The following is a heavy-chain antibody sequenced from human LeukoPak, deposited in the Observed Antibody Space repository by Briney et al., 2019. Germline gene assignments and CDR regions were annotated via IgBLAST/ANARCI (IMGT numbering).Heavy chain of an antibody. D-gene: IGHD2-21*02. CDR1: GFTFSSYA. J-gene: IGHJ4*02. V-gene: IGHV3-23*01. CDR3: AKAGDAYCGGDCYSDY. Sequence: GGSLRLSCAASGFTFSSYAMTWVRQAPGKGLEWVSGISAGGGSTYYADSVKGRFTISRDISKNTLYLQMNSLRAEDTAVYYCAKAGDAYCGGDCYSDYWGQGTLVTVS. CDR2: ISAGGGST.